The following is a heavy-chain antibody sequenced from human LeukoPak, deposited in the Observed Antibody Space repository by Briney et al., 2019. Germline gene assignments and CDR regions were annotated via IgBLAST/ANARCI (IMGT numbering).Heavy chain of an antibody. J-gene: IGHJ5*02. D-gene: IGHD6-13*01. CDR1: GFTFSSYS. Sequence: GGSLRLSCAASGFTFSSYSMNWVRQAPGKGLEWVSYISSSSSTIYYAGSVKGRFTISRDNAKNSLYLQMNSLRDEDTAVYYCASGGSSSWYENWFDPWGQGTLVTVSS. CDR3: ASGGSSSWYENWFDP. V-gene: IGHV3-48*02. CDR2: ISSSSSTI.